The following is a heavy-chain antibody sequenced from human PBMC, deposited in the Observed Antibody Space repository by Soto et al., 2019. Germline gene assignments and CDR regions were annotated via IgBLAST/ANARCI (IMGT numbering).Heavy chain of an antibody. J-gene: IGHJ4*02. Sequence: VGSLRLSCAASGFSFSCSAMHWVRQASGKGLEWVVRIRSKANSYATAYAASVKGRFTISRDDSKNTAYLQMNSLKTEETAVYYCTRQGGSYWGQGTLVTVSS. D-gene: IGHD2-15*01. V-gene: IGHV3-73*01. CDR1: GFSFSCSA. CDR3: TRQGGSY. CDR2: IRSKANSYAT.